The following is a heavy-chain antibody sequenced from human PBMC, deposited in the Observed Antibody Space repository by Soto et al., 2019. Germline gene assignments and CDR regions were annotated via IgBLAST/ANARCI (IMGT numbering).Heavy chain of an antibody. CDR3: AGGGFGVARDS. CDR2: IHHSGST. Sequence: QLQLQESGSGLVKPSQTLSLTCAVSGGSISSGGYSWSWLRQPPGKGLEWIGYIHHSGSTDYHPCLKTRVTSSVARAKNQSSLKLSSVTAADTAVYFCAGGGFGVARDSWCQGTLVTVSS. V-gene: IGHV4-30-2*01. D-gene: IGHD3-3*01. CDR1: GGSISSGGYS. J-gene: IGHJ5*01.